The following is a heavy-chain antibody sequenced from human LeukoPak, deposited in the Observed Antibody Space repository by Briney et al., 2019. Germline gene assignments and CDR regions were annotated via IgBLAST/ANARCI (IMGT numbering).Heavy chain of an antibody. Sequence: SETLSLTCSVSGMSITSRHYWGWIRQTPGKGLEWIGSTSHSDSPYYNPSLESRVTISLDTSRNLFSLKLTSVTAADTAVYFCARDFGETSLPNWFDPWGQGTLVIVSS. CDR1: GMSITSRHY. J-gene: IGHJ5*02. CDR3: ARDFGETSLPNWFDP. V-gene: IGHV4-38-2*02. D-gene: IGHD3-16*01. CDR2: TSHSDSP.